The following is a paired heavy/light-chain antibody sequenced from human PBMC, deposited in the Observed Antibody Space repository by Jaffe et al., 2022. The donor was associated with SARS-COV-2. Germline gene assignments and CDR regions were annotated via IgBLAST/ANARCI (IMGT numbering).Heavy chain of an antibody. Sequence: QVQLQESGPGLVKPSQTLSLTCTVSGGSISSGSYYWSWIRQPAGKGLEWIGRIYTSGSTNYNPSLKSRVTISVDTSKNQFSLKLSSVTAADTAVYYCARDAPWQLWDGEVGRYYYYGMDVWGQGTTVTVSS. CDR3: ARDAPWQLWDGEVGRYYYYGMDV. J-gene: IGHJ6*02. V-gene: IGHV4-61*02. CDR2: IYTSGST. CDR1: GGSISSGSYY. D-gene: IGHD5-18*01.
Light chain of an antibody. CDR2: DAS. CDR1: QSVSSY. CDR3: QQRSNWLFT. J-gene: IGKJ3*01. Sequence: EIVLTQSPATLSLSPGERATLSCRASQSVSSYLAWYQQKPGQAPRLLIYDASNRATGIPARFSGSGSGTDFTLTISSLEPEDFAVYYCQQRSNWLFTFGPGTKVDIK. V-gene: IGKV3-11*01.